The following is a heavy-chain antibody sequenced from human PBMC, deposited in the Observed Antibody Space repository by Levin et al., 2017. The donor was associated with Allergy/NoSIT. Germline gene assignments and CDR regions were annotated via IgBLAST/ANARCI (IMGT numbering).Heavy chain of an antibody. V-gene: IGHV3-30*18. CDR1: GFTFSSYG. D-gene: IGHD2-2*01. Sequence: GGSLRLSCAASGFTFSSYGMHWVRQAPGKGLEWVAVISYDGSNKYYADSVKGRFTISRDNSKNTLYLQMNSLRAEDTAVYYCAKDRRYYAFDAFDIWGQGTMVTVSS. J-gene: IGHJ3*02. CDR3: AKDRRYYAFDAFDI. CDR2: ISYDGSNK.